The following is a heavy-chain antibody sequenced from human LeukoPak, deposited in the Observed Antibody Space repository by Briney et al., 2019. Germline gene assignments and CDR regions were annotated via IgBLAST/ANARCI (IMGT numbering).Heavy chain of an antibody. CDR2: ISWNSGSI. CDR3: AKVTYSSSWYRVPYYYYYGMDV. J-gene: IGHJ6*02. D-gene: IGHD6-13*01. V-gene: IGHV3-9*01. CDR1: GFTFDDYA. Sequence: GRSLRLSCAASGFTFDDYAMHWVRQAPGKGLEWVSGISWNSGSIGYADSVKGRFTISRDNAKNSLYLQMNSLRAEDTALYYCAKVTYSSSWYRVPYYYYYGMDVWGQGTTVTVSS.